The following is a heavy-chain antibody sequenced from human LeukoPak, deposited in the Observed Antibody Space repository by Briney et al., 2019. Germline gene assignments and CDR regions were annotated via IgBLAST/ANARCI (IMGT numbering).Heavy chain of an antibody. J-gene: IGHJ6*03. V-gene: IGHV4-38-2*02. CDR2: IYHSGST. CDR1: GYSISSGYY. Sequence: KASETLSLTCTVSGYSISSGYYWGWIRQPPGKGLEWIGSIYHSGSTYYNPSLKSRVTISVDTSKNQFSLKLSSVTAADTAVYYCARVYYDSSGYYHYYYYMDVWGKGTTVTVSS. CDR3: ARVYYDSSGYYHYYYYMDV. D-gene: IGHD3-22*01.